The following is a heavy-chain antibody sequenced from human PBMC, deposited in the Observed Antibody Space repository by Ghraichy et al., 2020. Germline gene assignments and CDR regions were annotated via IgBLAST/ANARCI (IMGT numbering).Heavy chain of an antibody. CDR2: IDWDEDK. J-gene: IGHJ6*02. CDR3: ARCANDYFLQAGLAV. D-gene: IGHD3-16*01. CDR1: GFSLSSRGMC. V-gene: IGHV2-70*11. Sequence: SGPTLVKPTETLTLTCGFSGFSLSSRGMCVNWIRQPPGRALEWLARIDWDEDKYYNISLQSRLSISKDTFKNQVVLILTNVDPVDTATYYCARCANDYFLQAGLAVWGQGAAVTVSS.